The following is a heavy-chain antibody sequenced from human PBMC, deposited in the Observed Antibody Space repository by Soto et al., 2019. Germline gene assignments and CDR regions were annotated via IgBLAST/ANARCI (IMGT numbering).Heavy chain of an antibody. D-gene: IGHD2-21*01. CDR3: VWSGGYYYYYGMDV. V-gene: IGHV4-39*01. Sequence: KASETLSLTCTVSGGSISSSSYYWGWIRQPPGKGLEWIGSIYYSGSTYYNPSLKSRVTISVDTSKNQFSLKLSSVTAADTAVYYCVWSGGYYYYYGMDVWGQGTTVTVSS. CDR1: GGSISSSSYY. J-gene: IGHJ6*02. CDR2: IYYSGST.